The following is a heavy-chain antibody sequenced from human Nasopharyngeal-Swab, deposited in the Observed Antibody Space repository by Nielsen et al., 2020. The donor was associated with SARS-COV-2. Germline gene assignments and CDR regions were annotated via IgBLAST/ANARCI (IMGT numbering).Heavy chain of an antibody. D-gene: IGHD2-15*01. CDR2: ISSSSSDI. CDR1: GFRDYS. V-gene: IGHV3-21*01. Sequence: GESLKISCVDSGFRDYSMNWVRQPPGKGLEWVPSISSSSSDIYYADSVKGRFTISRDSAKNSLYLQMNNLRAEDTAVYYCARGYCSSGNCYAKHYGMDVWGQGTTVTVSS. CDR3: ARGYCSSGNCYAKHYGMDV. J-gene: IGHJ6*02.